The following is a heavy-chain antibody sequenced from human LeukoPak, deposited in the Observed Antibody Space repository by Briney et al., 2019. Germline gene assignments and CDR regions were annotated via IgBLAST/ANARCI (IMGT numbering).Heavy chain of an antibody. CDR1: GFTVSSNY. J-gene: IGHJ3*02. Sequence: GGSLRLSCAASGFTVSSNYMNWVRQAPGKGLEWVSYISSSSSTIYYADSVKGRFTISRDNAKNSLYLQMNSLRAEDTAVYYCAREGYSSGFDAFDIWGQGTMVTVSS. CDR2: ISSSSSTI. D-gene: IGHD6-19*01. V-gene: IGHV3-48*04. CDR3: AREGYSSGFDAFDI.